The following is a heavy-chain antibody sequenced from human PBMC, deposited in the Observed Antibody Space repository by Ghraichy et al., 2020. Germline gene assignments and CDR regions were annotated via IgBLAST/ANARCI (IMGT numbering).Heavy chain of an antibody. CDR1: GFTFSSYA. V-gene: IGHV3-23*01. CDR3: AKSRLAVAAFDY. CDR2: LSASGLST. D-gene: IGHD6-19*01. J-gene: IGHJ4*02. Sequence: GESLNISCVASGFTFSSYAMSWVRQAPGKGLEWVSGLSASGLSTYYVDSVQGRFTISRDNSKNTLYLQMNSLRAEDTAVYYCAKSRLAVAAFDYWGQGTLVTVSS.